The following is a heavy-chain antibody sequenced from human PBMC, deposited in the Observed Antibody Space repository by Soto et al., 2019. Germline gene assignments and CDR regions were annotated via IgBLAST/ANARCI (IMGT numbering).Heavy chain of an antibody. D-gene: IGHD4-17*01. CDR2: ISYDGRAE. CDR3: ANGRATGDSPEFDF. V-gene: IGHV3-30*18. Sequence: QVQLVESGGGVVQPGTSLRLSCAASGFTFSDYGMHWVRQAPGKGLEWVAFISYDGRAEHYEGSVKGRFTISRDNSKSTLYLQMNSLRTEDAGVYYCANGRATGDSPEFDFWGQGTLVTVSS. CDR1: GFTFSDYG. J-gene: IGHJ4*02.